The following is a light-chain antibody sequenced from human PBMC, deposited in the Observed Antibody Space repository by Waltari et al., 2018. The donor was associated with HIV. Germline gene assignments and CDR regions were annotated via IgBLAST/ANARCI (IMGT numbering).Light chain of an antibody. CDR1: QSVSSN. J-gene: IGKJ2*01. CDR3: QQYNNWPRT. V-gene: IGKV3-15*01. CDR2: GAF. Sequence: EIVMTQSPATLSVSPGERATLSCRASQSVSSNLAWYQQTPGQAPRLLIYGAFTRATGIPARFSGSGSGTEFTLTISSLRSEDFEVYYCQQYNNWPRTFGQGTKLQIK.